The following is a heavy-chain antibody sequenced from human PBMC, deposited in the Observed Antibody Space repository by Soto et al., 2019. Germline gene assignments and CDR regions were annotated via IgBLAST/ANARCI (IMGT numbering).Heavy chain of an antibody. J-gene: IGHJ4*02. V-gene: IGHV3-30-3*01. CDR3: ARDGEAQQLVTYYFDY. Sequence: QVQLVESGGGVVQPGRSLRLSCAASGFTFSSYAMHWVRQAPGKGLEWVAVISYDGSNKYYADSVKGRFTISRDNSKNTLYLQMNSLRAEDTAVYYCARDGEAQQLVTYYFDYWGQGTLVTVSS. D-gene: IGHD6-13*01. CDR2: ISYDGSNK. CDR1: GFTFSSYA.